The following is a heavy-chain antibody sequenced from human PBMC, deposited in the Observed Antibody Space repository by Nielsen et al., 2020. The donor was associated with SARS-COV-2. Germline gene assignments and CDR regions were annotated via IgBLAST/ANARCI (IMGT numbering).Heavy chain of an antibody. D-gene: IGHD2-15*01. CDR3: ARDYCGLSECGYRY. CDR1: GYTFTSYA. J-gene: IGHJ4*02. Sequence: ASMKVSCKASGYTFTSYAMHWVRQAPGQRLEWMGWINAGNGNTKYSQKFQGRVTITRDTSASTAYMELSSLRSEDTAVYYCARDYCGLSECGYRYWGQGTLVTVSS. CDR2: INAGNGNT. V-gene: IGHV1-3*01.